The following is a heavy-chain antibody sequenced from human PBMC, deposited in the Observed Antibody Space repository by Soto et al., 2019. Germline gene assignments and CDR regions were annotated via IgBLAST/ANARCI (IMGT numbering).Heavy chain of an antibody. Sequence: VGSLRLSCAASGFTFSSYAMHWVRQARGKGLEWVAVISYDGSNKYYADSVKGRFTISRDNSKNTLYPQMNSLRAEDTAVYYCAREYRITIFGVVITQKYYFDYWGQGTLVTVSS. CDR2: ISYDGSNK. V-gene: IGHV3-30-3*01. J-gene: IGHJ4*02. D-gene: IGHD3-3*01. CDR1: GFTFSSYA. CDR3: AREYRITIFGVVITQKYYFDY.